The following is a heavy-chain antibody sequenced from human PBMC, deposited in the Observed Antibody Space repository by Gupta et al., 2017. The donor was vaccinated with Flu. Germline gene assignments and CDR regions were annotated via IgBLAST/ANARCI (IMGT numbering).Heavy chain of an antibody. V-gene: IGHV4-39*01. Sequence: QLQLQESGPGLVKPSETLSLICTVSGGSISDTSYYWGWIRQPPGKGLEWIGNVGYSGNTFYNPSLKSRVTISVDTSKNQFSLKLSSVTAADTALYYCARRITYGKTFDYWGQGSLVTVSS. D-gene: IGHD2/OR15-2a*01. CDR1: GGSISDTSYY. J-gene: IGHJ4*02. CDR3: ARRITYGKTFDY. CDR2: VGYSGNT.